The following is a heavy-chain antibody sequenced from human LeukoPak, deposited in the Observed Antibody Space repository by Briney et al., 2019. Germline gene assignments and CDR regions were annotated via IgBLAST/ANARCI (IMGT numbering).Heavy chain of an antibody. D-gene: IGHD5-24*01. J-gene: IGHJ5*02. CDR1: GFTFSSYG. V-gene: IGHV3-30*03. CDR3: ARDCYSGRWLHSSQYNWFDR. CDR2: ISYDGSNK. Sequence: GGSLRLSCAASGFTFSSYGMHWVRQAPGKGLEWVAVISYDGSNKYYADSVKGRFTISRDNSKNTLYLQMNILRAEDTAVYYCARDCYSGRWLHSSQYNWFDRWGQGTLVTVSS.